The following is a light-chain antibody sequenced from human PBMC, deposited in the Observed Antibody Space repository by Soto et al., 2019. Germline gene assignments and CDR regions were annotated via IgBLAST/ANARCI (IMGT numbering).Light chain of an antibody. CDR3: HQYHRYPLS. J-gene: IGKJ4*01. Sequence: DIQMTQSPSTLSASVGDRVTITCRASQSISSWLAWYQQKPGKDPKLLLYKASSLESGVPSRFSGSGSGTEFTLTISSLQPDDFATHYCHQYHRYPLSFGGGTKVESK. CDR1: QSISSW. V-gene: IGKV1-5*03. CDR2: KAS.